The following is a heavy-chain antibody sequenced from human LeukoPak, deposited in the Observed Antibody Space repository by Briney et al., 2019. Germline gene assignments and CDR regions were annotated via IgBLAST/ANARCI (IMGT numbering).Heavy chain of an antibody. CDR3: ARDRDYVDFDI. CDR2: IYTSGST. D-gene: IGHD4-17*01. V-gene: IGHV4-61*02. J-gene: IGHJ3*02. Sequence: TSEALSLTCTVSGGSISSGSYYWSWIRQPAGKGLEWIGRIYTSGSTNYNPSLKSRVTISVDTSKDQFSLKLSSVTAADTAVYYCARDRDYVDFDIWGQGTMVTVSS. CDR1: GGSISSGSYY.